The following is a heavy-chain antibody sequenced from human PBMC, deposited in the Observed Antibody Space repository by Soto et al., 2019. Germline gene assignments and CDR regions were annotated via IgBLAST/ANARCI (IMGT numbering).Heavy chain of an antibody. D-gene: IGHD1-26*01. Sequence: PGESLKISCKGSGYSFTSYWIGWVRQMPGKGLEWMGIIYPGDSDTRYSPSFQGQVTISADKSISTPYLQLSSLKASDTAMYYCARHIGDYYDGIDVWGQGTTVTVSS. V-gene: IGHV5-51*01. CDR3: ARHIGDYYDGIDV. CDR2: IYPGDSDT. J-gene: IGHJ6*02. CDR1: GYSFTSYW.